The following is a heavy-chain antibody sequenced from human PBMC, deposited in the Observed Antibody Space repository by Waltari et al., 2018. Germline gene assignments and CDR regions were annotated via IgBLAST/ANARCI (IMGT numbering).Heavy chain of an antibody. CDR3: AAPYFYDATGFA. Sequence: QVQLVQSGAEVKKPGASVKVSCKASGYTFTAYYMHWVRQAPGQGLEWVGWINPNTGGTDYAQKFQGRVTMTRDTSVSTVYLEVSRLRFDDTAMYYCAAPYFYDATGFAWGQGTPVTVSS. D-gene: IGHD3-22*01. CDR2: INPNTGGT. V-gene: IGHV1-2*02. J-gene: IGHJ5*02. CDR1: GYTFTAYY.